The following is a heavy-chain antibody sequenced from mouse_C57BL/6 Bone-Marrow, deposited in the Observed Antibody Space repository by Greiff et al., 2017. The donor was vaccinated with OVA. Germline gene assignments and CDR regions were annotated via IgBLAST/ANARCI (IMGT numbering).Heavy chain of an antibody. CDR1: GYTFTSYT. J-gene: IGHJ3*01. D-gene: IGHD2-1*01. V-gene: IGHV1-4*01. CDR3: AREDGNWFAY. CDR2: INPSSGYT. Sequence: VQLQQSGAELARPGASVKMSCKASGYTFTSYTMHWVKQRPGQGLEWIGYINPSSGYTKYNQKFKDKATLTADKSSSTAYMQLSSLTSWGSAVYNCAREDGNWFAYWGQGTLVTVSA.